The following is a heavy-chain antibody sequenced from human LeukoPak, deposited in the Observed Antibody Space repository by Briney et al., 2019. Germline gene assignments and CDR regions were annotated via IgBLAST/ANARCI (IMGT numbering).Heavy chain of an antibody. Sequence: GRSLRPSWAASGFTFSDYCTSSIRQAPGNWLEWVSYISRRGSTINYADSVEGRFTISRANTKNSLFLQMDSLRAEETTVYHCATHQLWLHYWGQGTVVSV. CDR2: ISRRGSTI. D-gene: IGHD5-18*01. J-gene: IGHJ4*02. CDR3: ATHQLWLHY. CDR1: GFTFSDYC. V-gene: IGHV3-11*01.